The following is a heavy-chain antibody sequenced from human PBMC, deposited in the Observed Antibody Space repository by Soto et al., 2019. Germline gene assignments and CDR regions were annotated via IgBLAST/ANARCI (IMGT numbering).Heavy chain of an antibody. V-gene: IGHV4-34*01. CDR1: GGSFSGYY. Sequence: KTSETLSLTCAVYGGSFSGYYWRWIRQPPGKGLEWIGEINHSGSTNYNPSLKSRVTISVDTSKNQFSLKLSSVTAADTAVYYCARGPSYVRYFDWFLTRANWFDPWGQGTLVTVSS. J-gene: IGHJ5*02. CDR2: INHSGST. CDR3: ARGPSYVRYFDWFLTRANWFDP. D-gene: IGHD3-9*01.